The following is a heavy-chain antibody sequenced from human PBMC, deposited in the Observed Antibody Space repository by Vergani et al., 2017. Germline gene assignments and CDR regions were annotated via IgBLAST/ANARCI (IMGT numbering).Heavy chain of an antibody. Sequence: QVQLQESGPGLVKPSETLSLTCTVSGGSISSYYWSWIRQPPGKGLEWIGYIYYSGSTNYNPSLKSRVTISVDTSKNQFSLKLSSVTAADTAVYYCARSXNYYDSSGYYYHSYYFDYWGQGTLVTVSS. V-gene: IGHV4-59*01. CDR2: IYYSGST. CDR1: GGSISSYY. D-gene: IGHD3-22*01. J-gene: IGHJ4*02. CDR3: ARSXNYYDSSGYYYHSYYFDY.